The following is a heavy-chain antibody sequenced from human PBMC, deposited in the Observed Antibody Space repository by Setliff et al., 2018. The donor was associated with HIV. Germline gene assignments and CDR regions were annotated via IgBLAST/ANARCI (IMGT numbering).Heavy chain of an antibody. V-gene: IGHV4-59*01. CDR1: GGSISNYY. D-gene: IGHD3-22*01. Sequence: SETLCLTCTVSGGSISNYYWSWIRQPPGKGLEWIGYISYTGTTKYNPSLKSRVTISVDTSKNQFSVRLSSVSAADTAVYFCARHVARFDYDTGGYYVSHFDYWGQGTQVTVSS. CDR2: ISYTGTT. J-gene: IGHJ4*02. CDR3: ARHVARFDYDTGGYYVSHFDY.